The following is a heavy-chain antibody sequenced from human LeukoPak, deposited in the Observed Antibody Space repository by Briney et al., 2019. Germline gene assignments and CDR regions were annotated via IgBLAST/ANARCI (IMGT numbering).Heavy chain of an antibody. D-gene: IGHD6-6*01. Sequence: ASVKVSCKASGGTFSSYAISWVRQAPGQGLEWMGGIIPIFGTANYAQKSQGRVTITADESTSTAYMELSSLRSEDTAVYYCASGGLFSSSLTGYFDYWGQGTLVTVSS. CDR3: ASGGLFSSSLTGYFDY. CDR1: GGTFSSYA. V-gene: IGHV1-69*13. J-gene: IGHJ4*02. CDR2: IIPIFGTA.